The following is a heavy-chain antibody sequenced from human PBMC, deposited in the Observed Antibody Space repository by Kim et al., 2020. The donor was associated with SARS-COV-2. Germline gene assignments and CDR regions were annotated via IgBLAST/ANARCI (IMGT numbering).Heavy chain of an antibody. D-gene: IGHD3-22*01. CDR1: GGSLTSSSYY. V-gene: IGHV4-39*01. CDR2: IDYSGST. Sequence: SETLSRSCTVSGGSLTSSSYYWGWIRQPPGKGLEWIGSIDYSGSTYYNPSLKSRVSISVDTSMNQFSLKLSSVTATDTAVYFCARHIGDHRERPGYYQLPYYLDKGGQGTLVTVSA. J-gene: IGHJ4*02. CDR3: ARHIGDHRERPGYYQLPYYLDK.